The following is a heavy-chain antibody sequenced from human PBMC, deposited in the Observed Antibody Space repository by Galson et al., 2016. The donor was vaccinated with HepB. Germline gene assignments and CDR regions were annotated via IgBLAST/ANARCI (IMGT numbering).Heavy chain of an antibody. CDR3: AKAAGGSGSYLDS. CDR1: GFIFSNYA. D-gene: IGHD3-10*01. J-gene: IGHJ4*02. Sequence: SLRLSCAASGFIFSNYAMHWVRQAPGKGLEWVAVISQDGTKAYSADSVKGRFTISRDNSKNTLFLQMNGLRAEDTAVFYCAKAAGGSGSYLDSWGQGTLVTASS. CDR2: ISQDGTKA. V-gene: IGHV3-30*18.